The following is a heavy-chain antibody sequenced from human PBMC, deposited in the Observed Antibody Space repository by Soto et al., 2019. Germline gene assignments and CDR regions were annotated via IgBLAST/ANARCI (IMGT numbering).Heavy chain of an antibody. CDR1: GITFSNYM. J-gene: IGHJ3*02. Sequence: EVQVLESGGGLVQPGGSLRLSCEASGITFSNYMMTWIRQAPGKGLEWVSTITAGGDGTYYADSVKGRFTMSRETSKNTLYLQMNSLRAEDTAVYYCAPHVYCSGRSCQYDAFAIRGQGTMVTVSS. CDR2: ITAGGDGT. V-gene: IGHV3-23*01. CDR3: APHVYCSGRSCQYDAFAI. D-gene: IGHD2-15*01.